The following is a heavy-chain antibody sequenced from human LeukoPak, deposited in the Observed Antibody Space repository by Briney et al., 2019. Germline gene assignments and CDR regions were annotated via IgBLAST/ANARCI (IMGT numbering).Heavy chain of an antibody. CDR1: GGTFSSYA. Sequence: SVKVSCKASGGTFSSYAISWVRQAPGQGLEWMGRIIPILGIANYAQKFQGRVTITADKSTSTAYMELSSLRSDDTAVYYCARDQDIVVVPAALISNWFDPWGQGTLVTVSS. CDR2: IIPILGIA. D-gene: IGHD2-2*01. J-gene: IGHJ5*02. V-gene: IGHV1-69*04. CDR3: ARDQDIVVVPAALISNWFDP.